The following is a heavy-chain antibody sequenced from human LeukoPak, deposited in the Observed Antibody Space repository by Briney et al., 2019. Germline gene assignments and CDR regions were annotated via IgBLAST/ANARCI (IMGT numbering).Heavy chain of an antibody. Sequence: GGSLRLSCAASGFTFSRSWMDWVRQTPGKGLEWVANIKQDGTETYYVDSAKGRFTISRDNAKNSLHLQMDSLRVEDTGIYYCATSLYYWGQGTLVTVSS. V-gene: IGHV3-7*01. CDR2: IKQDGTET. CDR3: ATSLYY. J-gene: IGHJ4*02. CDR1: GFTFSRSW.